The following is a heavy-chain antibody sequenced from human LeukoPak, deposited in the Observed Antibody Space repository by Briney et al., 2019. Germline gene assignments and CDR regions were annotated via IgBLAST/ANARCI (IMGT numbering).Heavy chain of an antibody. Sequence: PGGSLRLSCAASGFTFSSYSMNWVRQAPGKGLEWVSSISSSSSYIYYADSVKDRFTISRDNAKNSLYLQMNSLRAEDTAVYYCARDSCSGGSCSLYYYYGMDVWGQGTTVTVSS. CDR2: ISSSSSYI. CDR1: GFTFSSYS. V-gene: IGHV3-21*01. CDR3: ARDSCSGGSCSLYYYYGMDV. D-gene: IGHD2-15*01. J-gene: IGHJ6*02.